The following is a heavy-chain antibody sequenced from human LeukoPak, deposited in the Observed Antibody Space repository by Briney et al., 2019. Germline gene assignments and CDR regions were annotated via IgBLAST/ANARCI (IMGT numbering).Heavy chain of an antibody. CDR1: GYTFTSYG. CDR3: AREELTTVVQDY. Sequence: ASVKVSCKASGYTFTSYGISWVRQAPGQGLEWMGWVSAYNGNTNYAQKLQGRVTMTTDTSTSTAYMELRSLRSDDTAVYYCAREELTTVVQDYWGQGTLVTVSS. D-gene: IGHD4-23*01. V-gene: IGHV1-18*01. CDR2: VSAYNGNT. J-gene: IGHJ4*02.